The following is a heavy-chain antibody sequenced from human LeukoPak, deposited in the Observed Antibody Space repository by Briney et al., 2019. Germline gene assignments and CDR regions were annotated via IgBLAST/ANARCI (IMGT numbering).Heavy chain of an antibody. Sequence: SETLSLTCTVSGYSISNSYHWAWIRQPPGKGLEWVGSIYHSGSTYYNPSLKSRVTISVDTSKNQFSLKLSSVTAADTAVYYCARGLKAQWLVPHHFDYWGQGTLVTVSS. CDR1: GYSISNSYH. D-gene: IGHD6-19*01. V-gene: IGHV4-38-2*02. CDR3: ARGLKAQWLVPHHFDY. J-gene: IGHJ4*02. CDR2: IYHSGST.